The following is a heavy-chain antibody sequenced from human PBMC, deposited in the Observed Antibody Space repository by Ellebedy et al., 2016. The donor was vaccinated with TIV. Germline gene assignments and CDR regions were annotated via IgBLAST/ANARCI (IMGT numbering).Heavy chain of an antibody. Sequence: PGGSLRLSCAASGFSFRDYGMHWVRQAPGKGLEWVAVIEYDGNNKYYVDSVKGRFTISRDISKNTLYLQMTSLLTEDSSVYYCSRGDRRLTFGGVVVRGFFQHWGRGALVTVSP. CDR3: SRGDRRLTFGGVVVRGFFQH. V-gene: IGHV3-30*03. D-gene: IGHD3-16*02. J-gene: IGHJ1*01. CDR2: IEYDGNNK. CDR1: GFSFRDYG.